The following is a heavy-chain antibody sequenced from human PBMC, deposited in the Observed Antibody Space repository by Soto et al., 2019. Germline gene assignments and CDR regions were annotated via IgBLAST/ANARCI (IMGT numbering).Heavy chain of an antibody. Sequence: QVILAQSGAEVKKPGSSVKVSCKVSGGSFSSFSINWVRQAPGQRFEWMGGIIPILGTANFTQKFQDRGMFTAEELTATAYMTLSSLRSEYAAFYYCTSFDSNVGYSQNHNWGTGTEVTVSS. CDR1: GGSFSSFS. V-gene: IGHV1-69*01. J-gene: IGHJ4*02. CDR3: TSFDSNVGYSQNHN. CDR2: IIPILGTA. D-gene: IGHD3-22*01.